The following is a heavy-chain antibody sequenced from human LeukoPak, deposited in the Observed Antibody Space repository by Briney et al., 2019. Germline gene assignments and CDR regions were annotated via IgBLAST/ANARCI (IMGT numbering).Heavy chain of an antibody. D-gene: IGHD6-6*01. Sequence: PGGSLRLSCAASGFTFSSYWMHWVRQAPGKGLVWVSRINSDGSSTSYADSVKGRFTISRDNGKNSLYLQMNSLTAEDTAVYYCARELGVSRAFDIWGQGTMVTVSS. CDR1: GFTFSSYW. J-gene: IGHJ3*02. CDR2: INSDGSST. CDR3: ARELGVSRAFDI. V-gene: IGHV3-74*01.